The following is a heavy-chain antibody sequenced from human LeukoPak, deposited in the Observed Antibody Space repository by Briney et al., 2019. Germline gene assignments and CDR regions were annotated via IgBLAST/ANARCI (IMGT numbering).Heavy chain of an antibody. V-gene: IGHV3-30-3*01. D-gene: IGHD3-3*01. Sequence: GGSLRLSCAASGFTFSSYAMHWVRQAPGKGLEWVAVILYDGSNKYYADSVKGRFTISRDNSKNTLYLQMNSLRAEDTAVYYCARDRRGLYDFWSGYHGMDVWGQGTTVTVSS. J-gene: IGHJ6*02. CDR1: GFTFSSYA. CDR3: ARDRRGLYDFWSGYHGMDV. CDR2: ILYDGSNK.